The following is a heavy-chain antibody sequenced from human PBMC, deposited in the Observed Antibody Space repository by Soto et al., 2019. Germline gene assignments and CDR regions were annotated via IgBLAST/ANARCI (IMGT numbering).Heavy chain of an antibody. CDR1: GFTFSSYS. D-gene: IGHD3-10*01. J-gene: IGHJ4*02. CDR3: ARDTEFYGSGSGVDY. CDR2: IISSSGYI. Sequence: EVQLVESGGGLVKPGGSLRLSCAASGFTFSSYSMSWVRQAPGKGLEWVASIISSSGYIHYADLVKGRFTISRDNAKNSLYLQMNSLRVEDTAVYYCARDTEFYGSGSGVDYWGQGTLVTVSS. V-gene: IGHV3-21*01.